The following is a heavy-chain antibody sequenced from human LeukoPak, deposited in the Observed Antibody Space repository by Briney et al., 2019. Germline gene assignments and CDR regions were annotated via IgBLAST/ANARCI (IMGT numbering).Heavy chain of an antibody. J-gene: IGHJ3*02. V-gene: IGHV4-39*01. CDR3: ARHFDRDGYKSNAFDI. CDR1: GGSFISSSHY. CDR2: MYYSGST. D-gene: IGHD5-24*01. Sequence: SETLSLTCTVSGGSFISSSHYWGWVRQPPGKGLEWIGSMYYSGSTYYNASLRSRVTISVDTSRDQFSLKLSSVTAADTAVYYCARHFDRDGYKSNAFDIWGQGTMVTVSS.